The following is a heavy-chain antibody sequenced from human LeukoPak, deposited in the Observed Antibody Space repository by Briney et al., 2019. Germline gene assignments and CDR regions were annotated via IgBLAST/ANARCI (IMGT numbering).Heavy chain of an antibody. CDR1: GGSFSGYY. J-gene: IGHJ4*02. Sequence: SETLSLTCAVYGGSFSGYYWSWLRQPPGKGVEWIGEINHSGSTNYNPSLKSRVTISVDTSKNQFSLKLSSVTAADTAVYYCARGRKYSSGWLRPIDYWGQGTLVTVSS. D-gene: IGHD6-19*01. V-gene: IGHV4-34*01. CDR3: ARGRKYSSGWLRPIDY. CDR2: INHSGST.